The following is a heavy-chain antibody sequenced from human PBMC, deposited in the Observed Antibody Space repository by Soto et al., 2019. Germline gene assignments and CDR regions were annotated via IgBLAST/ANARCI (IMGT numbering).Heavy chain of an antibody. D-gene: IGHD2-21*02. Sequence: PGGSLRLSCAASGFTFSSYGMHWVRQAPGKGLEWVAIISYDEINKYYADSVKGRFTISRDNSKNTLYLQMNSLRAEDTAVYYCAKDSTVVVTAIGSWYFDLWGRGTLVTVSS. CDR3: AKDSTVVVTAIGSWYFDL. CDR2: ISYDEINK. CDR1: GFTFSSYG. J-gene: IGHJ2*01. V-gene: IGHV3-30*18.